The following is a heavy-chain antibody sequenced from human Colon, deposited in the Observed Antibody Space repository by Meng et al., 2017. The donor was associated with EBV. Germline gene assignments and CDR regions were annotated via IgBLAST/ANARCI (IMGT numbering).Heavy chain of an antibody. J-gene: IGHJ4*02. V-gene: IGHV3-30-3*01. CDR1: GIMFSGFA. CDR2: TSYDETDK. D-gene: IGHD6-13*01. CDR3: ARGGGSRSWSFDY. Sequence: QVVVVAGGGGVCRLGRDVAFYCESCGIMFSGFAMNGVGKAPGKGLEWVALTSYDETDKYSADSVKGRFIISRDNSNNTLSLQMNSLRAEDSAVYYCARGGGSRSWSFDYWGQGTLVTVSS.